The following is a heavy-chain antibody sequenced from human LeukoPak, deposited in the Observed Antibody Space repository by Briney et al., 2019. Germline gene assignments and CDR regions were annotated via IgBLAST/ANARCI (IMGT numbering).Heavy chain of an antibody. D-gene: IGHD5-12*01. CDR3: ASVADIVTHYFDY. CDR1: GGSVSSDDYY. J-gene: IGHJ4*02. V-gene: IGHV4-30-4*01. Sequence: RPSETLSLTCTVSGGSVSSDDYYWSWIRQPPGKGLEWIGWSTYYNPSLESRVTISVDTSNNQFSLRLTSVTAADTAVYYCASVADIVTHYFDYWGQGTLVTVSS. CDR2: ST.